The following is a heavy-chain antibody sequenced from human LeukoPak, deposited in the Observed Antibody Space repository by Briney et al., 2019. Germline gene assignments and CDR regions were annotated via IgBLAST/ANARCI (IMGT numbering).Heavy chain of an antibody. Sequence: GGSLRLSCEASGLTFGNSLIPWVRQAQGKGLVWVSRINSDGSTTNYADSVKGRFTISRDNAKSTVYLQVNSLRAEDTAVYYCARGSAAPGLIEYWGQGTLVTVSS. J-gene: IGHJ4*02. V-gene: IGHV3-74*01. CDR2: INSDGSTT. D-gene: IGHD6-13*01. CDR1: GLTFGNSL. CDR3: ARGSAAPGLIEY.